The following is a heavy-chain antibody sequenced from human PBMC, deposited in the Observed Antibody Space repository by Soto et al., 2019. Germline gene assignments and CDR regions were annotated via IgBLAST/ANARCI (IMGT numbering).Heavy chain of an antibody. CDR2: ISSSSSTI. J-gene: IGHJ6*02. CDR1: GFTFSSYS. CDR3: ARDQEVRGVNYYYYYGMDV. Sequence: GGSLRLSCAASGFTFSSYSMNWVRQAPGKGLEWVSYISSSSSTIYYADSVKGRFTISRDNAKNSLYLQMNSLRDEDTAVYYCARDQEVRGVNYYYYYGMDVWGQGTTVTVSS. D-gene: IGHD3-10*01. V-gene: IGHV3-48*02.